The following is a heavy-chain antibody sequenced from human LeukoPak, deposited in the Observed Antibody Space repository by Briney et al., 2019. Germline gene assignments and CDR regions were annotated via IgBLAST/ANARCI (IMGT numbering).Heavy chain of an antibody. CDR3: ARVKQQLVRSAFDI. Sequence: GGSLRLSCAASGFTFSSYWMSWVRQAPGKGLEWVANIKQDGGEKYYVDSVKGRFTISRDNAKNSLYLPMNSLRAEDTAVYYCARVKQQLVRSAFDIWGQGTMVTVSS. CDR1: GFTFSSYW. J-gene: IGHJ3*02. D-gene: IGHD6-13*01. V-gene: IGHV3-7*01. CDR2: IKQDGGEK.